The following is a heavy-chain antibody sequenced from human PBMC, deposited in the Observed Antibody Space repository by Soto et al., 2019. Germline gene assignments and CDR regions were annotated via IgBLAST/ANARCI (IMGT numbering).Heavy chain of an antibody. Sequence: QVQLVQSGAEVKKPGSSVKVSCKASGGTFSSYAISWVRQAPGQGLEWMGGIIPIFGTANYAQKFQGRVTITADESTSTAYTELSSLRSEDTAVYYCARGWSRNQPKPSYYGMDVWGQGTTVTVSS. CDR2: IIPIFGTA. D-gene: IGHD2-2*01. CDR3: ARGWSRNQPKPSYYGMDV. CDR1: GGTFSSYA. V-gene: IGHV1-69*01. J-gene: IGHJ6*02.